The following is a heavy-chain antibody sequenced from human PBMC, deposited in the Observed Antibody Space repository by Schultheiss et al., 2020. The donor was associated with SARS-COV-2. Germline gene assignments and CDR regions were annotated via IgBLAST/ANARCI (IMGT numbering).Heavy chain of an antibody. CDR3: ARAKWGYCSSNSGDDYYYYGMDV. CDR1: GGSISSGSYY. D-gene: IGHD2-2*01. V-gene: IGHV4-61*02. J-gene: IGHJ6*02. CDR2: IYTSGST. Sequence: SQTLSLTCTVSGGSISSGSYYWSWIRQPAGKGLEWIGRIYTSGSTNYNLSLKSRVTISVDTSKNQFSLKLSSVTAADTAVYYCARAKWGYCSSNSGDDYYYYGMDVWGQGTTVTVAS.